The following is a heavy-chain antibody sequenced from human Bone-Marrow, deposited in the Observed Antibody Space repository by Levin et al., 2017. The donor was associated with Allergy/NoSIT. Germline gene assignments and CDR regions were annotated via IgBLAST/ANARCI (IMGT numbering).Heavy chain of an antibody. V-gene: IGHV3-48*02. CDR1: GFSLDSYS. CDR2: ITISSTTI. J-gene: IGHJ2*01. CDR3: ARDLDGKGGGYFEL. Sequence: GESLKISCAASGFSLDSYSMNWVRQAPGKGLEWLAYITISSTTIHYADSVEGRFTISRDNAKNSLYLQMNDLRDDDTALYYCARDLDGKGGGYFELWGRGPLVTVS. D-gene: IGHD3-16*01.